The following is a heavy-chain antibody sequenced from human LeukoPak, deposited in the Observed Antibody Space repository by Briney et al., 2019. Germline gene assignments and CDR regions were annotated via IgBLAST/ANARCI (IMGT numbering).Heavy chain of an antibody. CDR2: IYSGGST. D-gene: IGHD6-19*01. Sequence: GGSLRLSCAASGFTFSSYWMSWVRQAPGKGLEWVSVIYSGGSTYYADSVKGRFTISRDNSKNTLYLQMNSLRAEDTAVYYCARDHSSGLDYWGQGTLVTVSS. J-gene: IGHJ4*02. CDR1: GFTFSSYW. CDR3: ARDHSSGLDY. V-gene: IGHV3-66*01.